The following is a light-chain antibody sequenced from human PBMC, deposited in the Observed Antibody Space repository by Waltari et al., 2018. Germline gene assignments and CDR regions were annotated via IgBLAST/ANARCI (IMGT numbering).Light chain of an antibody. V-gene: IGLV4-69*01. CDR2: VNSDGRH. CDR3: QTWGTGMV. J-gene: IGLJ2*01. CDR1: SGHSSYA. Sequence: QLVLTQSPSASASLGASVKLTCTLSSGHSSYAIAWHKQQPEKGPRYLMKVNSDGRHSKEDGTPDRFSGSSSGAERYLTISSRQSEDEADYYCQTWGTGMVFGGGTKLTVL.